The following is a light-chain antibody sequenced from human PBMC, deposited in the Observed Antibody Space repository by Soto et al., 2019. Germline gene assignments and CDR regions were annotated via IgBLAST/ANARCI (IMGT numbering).Light chain of an antibody. Sequence: QSALTQPASVSGSPGQSITISCTGTSSDVGGYDYVSWYQQHPGKVPKLIIYEVSNRPSGVSNRFSGSKSDNTASLTISGLQAEDEADYYCSSYASSSTPYVFGTGTQLTVL. CDR3: SSYASSSTPYV. V-gene: IGLV2-14*01. J-gene: IGLJ1*01. CDR2: EVS. CDR1: SSDVGGYDY.